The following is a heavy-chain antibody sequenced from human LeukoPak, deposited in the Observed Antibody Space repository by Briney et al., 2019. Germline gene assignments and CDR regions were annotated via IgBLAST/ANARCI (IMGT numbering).Heavy chain of an antibody. J-gene: IGHJ4*02. CDR3: ARDGSGYRYGYHY. V-gene: IGHV4-38-2*02. CDR1: GYSISSGYY. CDR2: IYHSGYT. Sequence: SETLSLTCGVSGYSISSGYYWGWIRQPPGKGLEWIGSIYHSGYTYYSSSLESRVTISVDTSKNQFSLKLSSVTAADTAVYYCARDGSGYRYGYHYWGQGTLVTVFS. D-gene: IGHD5-18*01.